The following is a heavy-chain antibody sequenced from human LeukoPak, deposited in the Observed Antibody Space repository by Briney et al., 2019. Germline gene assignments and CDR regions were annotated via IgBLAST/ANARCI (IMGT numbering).Heavy chain of an antibody. CDR3: ARGGGLDV. CDR1: GFTFSDYA. CDR2: INHNGNVN. D-gene: IGHD3-16*01. Sequence: GGSLRLSCAASGFTFSDYAMSWVRQAPGKGLEWVASINHNGNVNYYVDSVKGRFTISRDNAKNSLYLQMSNLRAEGTAVYFCARGGGLDVWGQGATVTVSS. J-gene: IGHJ6*02. V-gene: IGHV3-7*03.